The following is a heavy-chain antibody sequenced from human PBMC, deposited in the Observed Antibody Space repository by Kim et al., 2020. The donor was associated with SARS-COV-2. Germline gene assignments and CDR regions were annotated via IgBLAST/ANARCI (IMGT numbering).Heavy chain of an antibody. V-gene: IGHV4-34*01. D-gene: IGHD3-3*01. CDR3: ARKGYDFWSGYYSYYYYY. CDR2: INHSGST. Sequence: SETLSLTCAVYGGSFSGYYWSWIRQPPGKGLEWIGEINHSGSTNYNPSLKSRVTISVDTSKNQFSLKLSSVTAADTAVYYCARKGYDFWSGYYSYYYYY. J-gene: IGHJ6*03. CDR1: GGSFSGYY.